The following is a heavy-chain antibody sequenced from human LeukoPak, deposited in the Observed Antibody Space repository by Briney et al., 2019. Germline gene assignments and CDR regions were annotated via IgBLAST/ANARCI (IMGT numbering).Heavy chain of an antibody. V-gene: IGHV3-30*18. Sequence: GGSLRLSCAASGFTFSSYGMHWVRQAPGKGLEWVAVISYDGSNKYYADSVKGRFTISRDNSKNTLYLQMNSLRAEDTAVYYCAKEPGSYSSGCLDYWGQGTLVTVSS. J-gene: IGHJ4*02. CDR2: ISYDGSNK. D-gene: IGHD6-19*01. CDR3: AKEPGSYSSGCLDY. CDR1: GFTFSSYG.